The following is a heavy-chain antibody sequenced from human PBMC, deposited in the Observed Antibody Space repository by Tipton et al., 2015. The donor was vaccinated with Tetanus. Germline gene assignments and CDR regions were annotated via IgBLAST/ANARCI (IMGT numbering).Heavy chain of an antibody. CDR3: ARDYRGVFDY. V-gene: IGHV3-30*03. CDR2: ISYDGSNK. Sequence: SLRLSCAASGFTFSSYGMHWVRQAPGKGLEWVAVISYDGSNKYYADSVKGRFAISRDNSKNTLYLQMNSLRAEDTAVYYCARDYRGVFDYWGQGTLVTVSS. D-gene: IGHD3-10*01. J-gene: IGHJ4*02. CDR1: GFTFSSYG.